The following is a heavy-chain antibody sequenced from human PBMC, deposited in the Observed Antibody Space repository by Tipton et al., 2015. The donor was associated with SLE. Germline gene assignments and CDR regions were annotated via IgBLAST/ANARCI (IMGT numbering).Heavy chain of an antibody. CDR3: ARDRRDSSPLLGYYYGMDV. D-gene: IGHD6-13*01. V-gene: IGHV4-30-4*01. Sequence: TLSLTCTVSGGSISSYYWSWIRQPPGKGLEWIGYIFYSGSTYYNPSLKSRVTISVDTSKNQFSLKLSSVTAADTAVYYCARDRRDSSPLLGYYYGMDVWGQGTTVTVSS. CDR2: IFYSGST. J-gene: IGHJ6*02. CDR1: GGSISSYY.